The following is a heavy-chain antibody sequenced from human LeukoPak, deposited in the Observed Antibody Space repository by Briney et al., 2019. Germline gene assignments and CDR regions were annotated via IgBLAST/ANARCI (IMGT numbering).Heavy chain of an antibody. CDR1: GFTFSSFA. CDR3: SNGRTSSGTLQHDY. V-gene: IGHV3-23*01. D-gene: IGHD6-19*01. CDR2: ISDKSGNT. Sequence: GGSLRLSCAASGFTFSSFAMSWVRQAPGQGLEWVSAISDKSGNTYYADSVKGRFTISRDNSENTLYLQMNSLRAEDTALYYCSNGRTSSGTLQHDYWGQGTLVTVSS. J-gene: IGHJ4*02.